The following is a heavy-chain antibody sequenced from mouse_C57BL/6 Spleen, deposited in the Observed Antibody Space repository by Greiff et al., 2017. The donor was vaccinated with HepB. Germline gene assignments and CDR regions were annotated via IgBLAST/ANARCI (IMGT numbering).Heavy chain of an antibody. J-gene: IGHJ2*01. CDR3: GRQEEGGDYDDLDY. V-gene: IGHV1-62-2*01. CDR2: FYPGSGSI. CDR1: GYTFTEYT. Sequence: QVHVKQSGAELVKPGASVKLSCKASGYTFTEYTIHWVKQRPGQGLEWIGWFYPGSGSIKYNEKFKDKATLTADKSSSTVYMELSRLTSEDSAVYFSGRQEEGGDYDDLDYWSQGTTLTDSS. D-gene: IGHD2-4*01.